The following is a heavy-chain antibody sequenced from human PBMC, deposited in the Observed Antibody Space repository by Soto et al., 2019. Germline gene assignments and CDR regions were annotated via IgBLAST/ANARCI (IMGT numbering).Heavy chain of an antibody. D-gene: IGHD3-22*01. Sequence: PSETLSLTCTVSGGSISSGDYYWSWIRQPPGKGLEWIGYIYYSGSTYYNPSLKSRVTISVDTSKNQFSLKLSSVTAADTAVYYCARYYYYDSSGYYVQANWFDPWGQGTLVTVS. J-gene: IGHJ5*02. CDR3: ARYYYYDSSGYYVQANWFDP. CDR1: GGSISSGDYY. V-gene: IGHV4-30-4*01. CDR2: IYYSGST.